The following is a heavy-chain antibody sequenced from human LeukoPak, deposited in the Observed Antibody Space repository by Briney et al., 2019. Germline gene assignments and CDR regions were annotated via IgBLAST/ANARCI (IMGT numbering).Heavy chain of an antibody. J-gene: IGHJ4*02. Sequence: GGSLRLSCADSGFTFSSYSMNWVRQAPGKGLEWVSSISSGSKYIYNADSVKGRFTISRDNAKRSPYLQMNSLRVEDTAVYYCARALSYSYGSMDFWGQGTLVIVSS. CDR3: ARALSYSYGSMDF. D-gene: IGHD5-18*01. V-gene: IGHV3-21*01. CDR2: ISSGSKYI. CDR1: GFTFSSYS.